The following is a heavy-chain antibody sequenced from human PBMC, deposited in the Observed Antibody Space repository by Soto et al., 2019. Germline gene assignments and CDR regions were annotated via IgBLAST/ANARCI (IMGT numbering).Heavy chain of an antibody. V-gene: IGHV4-39*01. Sequence: PSETLSLTCIVSGGSISSNRYYWGWLRQPPGKGLEWIRSIYYSGSTYYTPSIKNRVTLHVDKSKNQDSVELSSVTGAGTGVVYCARHWAYYGLDVWGQGTPVTVSS. CDR2: IYYSGST. D-gene: IGHD3-16*01. CDR1: GGSISSNRYY. CDR3: ARHWAYYGLDV. J-gene: IGHJ6*02.